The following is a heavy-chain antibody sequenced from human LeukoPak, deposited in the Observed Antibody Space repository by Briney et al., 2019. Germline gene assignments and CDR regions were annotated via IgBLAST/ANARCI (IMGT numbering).Heavy chain of an antibody. CDR2: ISGSGGST. D-gene: IGHD2-15*01. CDR3: AKSGDYYYYYYMDV. Sequence: GGSLRLSCAASGFTFSSYAMSWVRQAPGKGLEWVSAISGSGGSTYYADSVKGRFTISRDNSKNALDLQMNSLRDEDTAVYYCAKSGDYYYYYYMDVWGKGTTVTVSS. V-gene: IGHV3-23*01. CDR1: GFTFSSYA. J-gene: IGHJ6*03.